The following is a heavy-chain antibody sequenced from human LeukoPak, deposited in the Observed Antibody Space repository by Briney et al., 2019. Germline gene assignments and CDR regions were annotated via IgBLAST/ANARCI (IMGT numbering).Heavy chain of an antibody. CDR3: ARGGNYYFDY. V-gene: IGHV3-74*01. CDR1: GFTFSNSW. CDR2: INSDGSIT. D-gene: IGHD1-7*01. J-gene: IGHJ4*02. Sequence: QAGGSLRLSCAASGFTFSNSWVHWVRQAPGKGLVWVSRINSDGSITNYADSVKGRFTISRDSAKNTLYLQLNSLRAEDTAVYYCARGGNYYFDYWGQGTLVTVSS.